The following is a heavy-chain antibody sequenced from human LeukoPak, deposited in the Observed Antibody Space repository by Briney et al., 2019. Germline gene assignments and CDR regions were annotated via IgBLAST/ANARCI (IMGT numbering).Heavy chain of an antibody. CDR2: ISSSSSYI. CDR3: ARGPSSYFYMDV. Sequence: GGSLRLSCAASGFTFSSYSMNWVRQAPGKGLEWVSSISSSSSYIYYADSVKGRFTISRDNAKNSLYLQIHSLRAEDTAVYYCARGPSSYFYMDVWGKGTTVTISS. CDR1: GFTFSSYS. V-gene: IGHV3-21*01. J-gene: IGHJ6*03.